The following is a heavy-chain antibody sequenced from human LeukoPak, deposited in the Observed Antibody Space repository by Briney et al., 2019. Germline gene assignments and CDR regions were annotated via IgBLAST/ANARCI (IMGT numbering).Heavy chain of an antibody. CDR2: IIPIFGTA. CDR1: GGTFGSYA. V-gene: IGHV1-69*05. CDR3: ARRSDSSGYYLSDAFDI. Sequence: GASVKVSCKASGGTFGSYAISWVRQAPGQGLEWMGGIIPIFGTANYAQKFQGRVTITTDESTSTAYMELSSLRSEDTAVYYCARRSDSSGYYLSDAFDIWGQGTMVTVSS. D-gene: IGHD3-22*01. J-gene: IGHJ3*02.